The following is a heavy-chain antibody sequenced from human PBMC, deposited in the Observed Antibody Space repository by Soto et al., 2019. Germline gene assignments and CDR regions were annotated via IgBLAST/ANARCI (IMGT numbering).Heavy chain of an antibody. J-gene: IGHJ4*02. CDR3: ARDRQWELGYFDY. CDR2: INPNSGGT. D-gene: IGHD1-26*01. CDR1: GYTFTGYY. Sequence: QVQLVQSGAEVKKPGASVKVSCKASGYTFTGYYMHWVRQAPGQGLEWMGWINPNSGGTNYAQKFQGWVTMTRDTATSTAYVELSRLRSDDTAVYYCARDRQWELGYFDYRGQGTLVTVSS. V-gene: IGHV1-2*04.